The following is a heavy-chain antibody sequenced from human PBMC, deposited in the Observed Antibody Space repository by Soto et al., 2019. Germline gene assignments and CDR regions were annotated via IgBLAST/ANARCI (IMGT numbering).Heavy chain of an antibody. V-gene: IGHV3-30*03. Sequence: QVHLLESGGSVVEAGKSLRLSCEASGFIFSSFGMHWVRQAPGKGLEWVALISYDGSNAEYADPVKGRFTISRDSSNNILSLQINRLRFDDTAKYYCVRASGIASLDFWGRGTLVTVSS. J-gene: IGHJ4*02. CDR3: VRASGIASLDF. CDR2: ISYDGSNA. CDR1: GFIFSSFG. D-gene: IGHD3-10*01.